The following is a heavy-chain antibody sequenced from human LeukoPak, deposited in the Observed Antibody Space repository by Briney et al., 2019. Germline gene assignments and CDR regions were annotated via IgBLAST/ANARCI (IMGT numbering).Heavy chain of an antibody. D-gene: IGHD6-13*01. CDR3: AKGVVGQQLAFDY. CDR2: ISSSGSTI. Sequence: PGGSLRLSCAASGFTLSDYYMSWIRQAPGKGLEWVSYISSSGSTIYYADSVKGRFTISRDNAKNSLYLQMNSLRAEDTAVYYCAKGVVGQQLAFDYWGQGTLVTVSS. J-gene: IGHJ4*02. CDR1: GFTLSDYY. V-gene: IGHV3-11*01.